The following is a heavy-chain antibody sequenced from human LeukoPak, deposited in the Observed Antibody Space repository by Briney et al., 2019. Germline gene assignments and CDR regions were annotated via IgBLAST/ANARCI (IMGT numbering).Heavy chain of an antibody. V-gene: IGHV3-23*01. D-gene: IGHD2-8*01. CDR2: ISGSGGST. CDR1: GFTFSSYA. Sequence: GGSLRLSCAASGFTFSSYAMSWVRQAPGKGLEWVSAISGSGGSTYYADSVKGRFTISRDNSKNTLYLQMNSLRAEDTAVYYCAKSKFVLMVYAGYYFDYWGQGALVTVSS. J-gene: IGHJ4*02. CDR3: AKSKFVLMVYAGYYFDY.